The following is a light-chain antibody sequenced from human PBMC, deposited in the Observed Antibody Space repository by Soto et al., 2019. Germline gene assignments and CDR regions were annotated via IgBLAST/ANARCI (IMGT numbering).Light chain of an antibody. Sequence: EIVMTQSPATLSVSPGERVTLSCRASQSVSNNLAWYQQKPAQAPRLLIYGATATATGIPARFSGSGSGTEFTLTISSLQSEDFAVYYCQQHNDWPRTFGGGTKVEIK. CDR3: QQHNDWPRT. J-gene: IGKJ4*02. V-gene: IGKV3-15*01. CDR2: GAT. CDR1: QSVSNN.